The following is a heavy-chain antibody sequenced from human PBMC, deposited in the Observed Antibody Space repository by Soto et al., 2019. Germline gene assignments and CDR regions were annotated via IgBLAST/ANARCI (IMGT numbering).Heavy chain of an antibody. D-gene: IGHD3-10*01. J-gene: IGHJ4*02. V-gene: IGHV3-48*02. Sequence: EVQLVESGGGLVQPGGSLRLSCAASGFTISSYSLNWVRQAPGKGLEWVSYISSSSSTIYYADSVKGRFTISRDNAKNSLYLQMNSLRDEDTAVYYCARATGSGSYPFDYWGQGTLVTVSS. CDR3: ARATGSGSYPFDY. CDR2: ISSSSSTI. CDR1: GFTISSYS.